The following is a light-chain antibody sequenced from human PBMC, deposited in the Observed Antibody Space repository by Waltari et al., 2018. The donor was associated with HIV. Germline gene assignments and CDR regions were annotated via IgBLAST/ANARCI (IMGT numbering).Light chain of an antibody. V-gene: IGLV3-1*01. CDR2: QDT. J-gene: IGLJ3*02. Sequence: SYDLTQPPSVSVSSGQTATVTCSGVNLGHKYVSWYQQRSGQYPVLVIYQDTKRPPGFPERFFGSTSENTATLTINETQPLDEAHYSCQAWDSGTIVFGGGTSLTVL. CDR3: QAWDSGTIV. CDR1: NLGHKY.